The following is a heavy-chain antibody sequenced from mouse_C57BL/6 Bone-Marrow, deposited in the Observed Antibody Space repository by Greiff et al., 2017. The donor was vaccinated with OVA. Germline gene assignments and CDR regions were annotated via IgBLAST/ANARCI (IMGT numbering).Heavy chain of an antibody. CDR3: ARREGDY. J-gene: IGHJ4*01. CDR2: ISYDGSN. CDR1: GYSITSGYY. V-gene: IGHV3-6*01. Sequence: EVQLQESGPGLVKPSQSLSLTCSVTGYSITSGYYWNWIRQFPGNKLEWMGYISYDGSNNYNPSLKNRISITRYTSKNQFFLKLNSVTTEDTATYYCARREGDYWGQGTSVTVSS.